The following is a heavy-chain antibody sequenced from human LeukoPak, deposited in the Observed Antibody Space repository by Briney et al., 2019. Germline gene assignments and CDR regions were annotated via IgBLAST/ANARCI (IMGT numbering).Heavy chain of an antibody. J-gene: IGHJ5*02. CDR2: INHSGST. CDR3: ARESRTSRGYSSSWSFDRTPGFDP. CDR1: GGSFSGYY. Sequence: SETLSLTCAAYGGSFSGYYWSWIRQPPGKRLEWIGEINHSGSTNYNPSLKSRVTISVDTSKNQFSLKLSSVTAADTAVYYCARESRTSRGYSSSWSFDRTPGFDPWGQGTLVTVSS. V-gene: IGHV4-34*01. D-gene: IGHD6-13*01.